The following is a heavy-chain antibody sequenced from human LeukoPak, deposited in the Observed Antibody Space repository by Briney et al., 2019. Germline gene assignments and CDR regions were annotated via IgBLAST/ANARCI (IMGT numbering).Heavy chain of an antibody. CDR3: ARDLGYSLSGSSDY. CDR2: IKQDGSEE. D-gene: IGHD3-10*01. CDR1: GFSFSMFW. Sequence: GGSLRLSCAASGFSFSMFWMSWVRQAPGKGLGWVANIKQDGSEEYYVDSVKGRFTISRDNAKNSLYLQMNSLRAEDTAVYYCARDLGYSLSGSSDYWGQGTLVTVSS. V-gene: IGHV3-7*01. J-gene: IGHJ4*02.